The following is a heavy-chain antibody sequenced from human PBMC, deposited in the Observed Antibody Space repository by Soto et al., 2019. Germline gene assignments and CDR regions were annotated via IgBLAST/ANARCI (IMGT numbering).Heavy chain of an antibody. Sequence: GGSLRLSCAASGFTFSSYAMSWVRQAPGKGLEWVSAISGSGGSTYYADSVKGRFTISRDNSKNTLYLQMNSLRAEDTAVYYCAKATYYDILSGYWSYYYYGMDVWGQGTTVTVSS. D-gene: IGHD3-9*01. CDR2: ISGSGGST. CDR1: GFTFSSYA. J-gene: IGHJ6*02. V-gene: IGHV3-23*01. CDR3: AKATYYDILSGYWSYYYYGMDV.